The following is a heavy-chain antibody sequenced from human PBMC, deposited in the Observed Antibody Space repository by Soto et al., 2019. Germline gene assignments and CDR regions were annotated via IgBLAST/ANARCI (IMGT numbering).Heavy chain of an antibody. CDR3: AKDFLSSGWFAYGMDV. Sequence: PGGSLRLSCAASGFTFSNYAMSWVRQAPGKGLEWVSAIGGGGSGTNFADSVKGRFTISRDNSKNTLYLQKNSLRAEDTAIYYCAKDFLSSGWFAYGMDVWGQGTTVTVSS. J-gene: IGHJ6*02. CDR1: GFTFSNYA. V-gene: IGHV3-23*01. CDR2: IGGGGSGT. D-gene: IGHD6-13*01.